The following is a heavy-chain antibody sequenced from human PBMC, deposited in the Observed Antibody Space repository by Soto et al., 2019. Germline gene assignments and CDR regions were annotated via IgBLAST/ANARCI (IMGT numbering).Heavy chain of an antibody. J-gene: IGHJ4*02. CDR3: AKDGIGYCISTSCYSLDY. D-gene: IGHD2-2*01. V-gene: IGHV3-21*04. CDR2: ITSSSSYI. CDR1: GFTFSDYS. Sequence: GGSLRLSCAASGFTFSDYSMNWVRQAPGKGLEWVASITSSSSYIYYADSVKGRFTISRDNAKNSVYLQMNSLRAEDTAVYYCAKDGIGYCISTSCYSLDYWGQGTLVTVSS.